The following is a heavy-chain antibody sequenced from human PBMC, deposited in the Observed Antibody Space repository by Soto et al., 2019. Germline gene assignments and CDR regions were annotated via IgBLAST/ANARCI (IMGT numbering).Heavy chain of an antibody. V-gene: IGHV3-20*04. D-gene: IGHD1-26*01. CDR1: GFTFDDYG. Sequence: GGSLRLSCAASGFTFDDYGLSWVRQAPGKGLEWVSGINWNGGSTRYADSVKGRFTISRDNAKNSLYLQMNSLRAEDTALYYCASGIVGATTYGMDIWGQGTTVTVSS. CDR3: ASGIVGATTYGMDI. CDR2: INWNGGST. J-gene: IGHJ6*02.